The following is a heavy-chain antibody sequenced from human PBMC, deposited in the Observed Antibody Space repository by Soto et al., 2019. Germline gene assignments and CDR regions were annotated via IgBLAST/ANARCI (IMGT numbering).Heavy chain of an antibody. CDR1: GFTLSLYT. CDR2: LGVSDDR. Sequence: PGGSLRLSCAASGFTLSLYTITWVRQAPGKGLEWVLSLGVSDDRFYADSVKGRFTISRDNAKNTLYLEMHGLRGEDTAVYYCAGLTGIAKIAQLEEDNWGQGTLVTVSS. J-gene: IGHJ4*02. CDR3: AGLTGIAKIAQLEEDN. D-gene: IGHD2-21*01. V-gene: IGHV3-21*06.